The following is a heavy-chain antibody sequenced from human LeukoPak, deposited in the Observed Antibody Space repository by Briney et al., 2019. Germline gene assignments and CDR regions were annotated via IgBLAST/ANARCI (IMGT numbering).Heavy chain of an antibody. CDR2: IYYSGST. V-gene: IGHV4-59*08. CDR3: ARGDGYNTFYGMDV. CDR1: GGSISSYY. J-gene: IGHJ6*02. D-gene: IGHD5-12*01. Sequence: PSETLSLTCTVSGGSISSYYWSWIRQPPGKGLEWIGYIYYSGSTNYNPSLKSRVTISVDTSKNQFSLKLSSVTAADTAVYYCARGDGYNTFYGMDVWGQGTTVTVSS.